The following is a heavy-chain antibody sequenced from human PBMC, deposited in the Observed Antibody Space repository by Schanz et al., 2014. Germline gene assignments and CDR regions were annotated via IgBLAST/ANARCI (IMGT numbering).Heavy chain of an antibody. J-gene: IGHJ3*02. D-gene: IGHD2-21*01. CDR1: GITFSSHS. CDR3: ARDGYSVVVISPTESFDI. Sequence: EVQLLESGGGLVQPGGSLRLSCAASGITFSSHSFNWVRQAPGKGLEWISYITYNGGTIYYADSVKGRFTISRDNSRNTLYLQMNSLRAEDTAVYYCARDGYSVVVISPTESFDIWGQGTMXTVSP. V-gene: IGHV3-48*01. CDR2: ITYNGGTI.